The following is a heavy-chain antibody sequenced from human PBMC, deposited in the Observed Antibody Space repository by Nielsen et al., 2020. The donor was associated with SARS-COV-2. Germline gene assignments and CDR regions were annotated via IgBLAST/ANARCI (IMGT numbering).Heavy chain of an antibody. CDR3: ARDPSIAAGKRVYYYYGMDV. CDR2: IWYDGSNK. V-gene: IGHV3-33*01. D-gene: IGHD6-6*01. J-gene: IGHJ6*02. Sequence: WIRQPPGKGLEWVAVIWYDGSNKYYADSVKGRFTISRDNSKNTLYLQMNSLRAEDTAVYYCARDPSIAAGKRVYYYYGMDVWGQGTTVTVSS.